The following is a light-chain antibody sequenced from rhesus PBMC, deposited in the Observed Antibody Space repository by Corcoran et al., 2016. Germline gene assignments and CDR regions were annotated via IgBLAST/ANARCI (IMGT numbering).Light chain of an antibody. J-gene: IGKJ1*01. Sequence: DIQMTQSPSSLSASVGDKVTITWHASQGISRWLDWYQQKQGKAPKPLFHVASGLQSGDPSRFSDGGSGTDYTLTISSLQPEDFATYYCQKYDDRPWTFGQGTKVEIK. CDR1: QGISRW. V-gene: IGKV1-19*01. CDR3: QKYDDRPWT. CDR2: VAS.